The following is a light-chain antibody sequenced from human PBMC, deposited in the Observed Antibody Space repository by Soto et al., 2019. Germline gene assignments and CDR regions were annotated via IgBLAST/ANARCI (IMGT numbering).Light chain of an antibody. CDR2: GAS. V-gene: IGKV3-15*01. CDR1: QSVSSN. Sequence: EILMTQSPATLSVSPGERATLSCRASQSVSSNLAWYQQKPVQAPRLLIYGASSRATGIPARFSGSGSGTEFTLTISSLQSEDFAVYYCQQYNNWPPTFGQGTKVEIK. CDR3: QQYNNWPPT. J-gene: IGKJ1*01.